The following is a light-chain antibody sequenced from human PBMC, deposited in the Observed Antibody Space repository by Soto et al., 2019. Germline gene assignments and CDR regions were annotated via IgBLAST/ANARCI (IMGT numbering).Light chain of an antibody. J-gene: IGKJ1*01. CDR3: HQYNSPP. CDR2: KAS. V-gene: IGKV1-5*03. CDR1: QSISSW. Sequence: DIQMTQSPSTLSASVGDRVTITCRASQSISSWLAWYQQKPGKAPKLLIYKASSLESGVPSRFSGSGSGTEFTLTISSLQPDDFATYYGHQYNSPPFGQGTKVEIK.